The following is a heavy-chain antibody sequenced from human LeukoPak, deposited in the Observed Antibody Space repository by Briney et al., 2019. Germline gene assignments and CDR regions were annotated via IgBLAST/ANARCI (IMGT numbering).Heavy chain of an antibody. CDR1: GFTFSNYD. J-gene: IGHJ4*02. CDR2: LGPAGDT. CDR3: ARALYGDYFDY. Sequence: GSLRLSCAASGFTFSNYDMHWVRQVTGQGLEWVSALGPAGDTYYPGSVKGRFTISRENAKNSLYLQMNSLRAGDTAVYYCARALYGDYFDYWGQGTLVTVSS. V-gene: IGHV3-13*04. D-gene: IGHD4-17*01.